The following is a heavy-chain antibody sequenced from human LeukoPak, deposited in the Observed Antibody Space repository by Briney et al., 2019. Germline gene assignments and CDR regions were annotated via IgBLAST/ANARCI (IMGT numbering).Heavy chain of an antibody. J-gene: IGHJ5*02. V-gene: IGHV3-49*03. Sequence: QSGGSLRLSCTATGFTFGDYAMSWFRQAPGKRPYRLALIRSNAYAGTTEYATSVKARFTISRDDSKSIAYLQMNSLKTEDAAVYYCTRAPDTARRFDPWGQGTLVTVSS. CDR2: IRSNAYAGTT. CDR3: TRAPDTARRFDP. CDR1: GFTFGDYA. D-gene: IGHD5-18*01.